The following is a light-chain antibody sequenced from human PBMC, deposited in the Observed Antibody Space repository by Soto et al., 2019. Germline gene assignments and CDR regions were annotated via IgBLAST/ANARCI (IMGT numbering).Light chain of an antibody. CDR3: QKYNSAPYT. Sequence: DIQVTQSPSSLSSSAGDRVTITCRASQSITNYLAWYQQKPGKVPNLLIHTASSLQSGIPARFSGSGSGTDFTLTISSLEPEDVAVYYCQKYNSAPYTFGPGTKVDIK. CDR2: TAS. V-gene: IGKV1-27*01. CDR1: QSITNY. J-gene: IGKJ3*01.